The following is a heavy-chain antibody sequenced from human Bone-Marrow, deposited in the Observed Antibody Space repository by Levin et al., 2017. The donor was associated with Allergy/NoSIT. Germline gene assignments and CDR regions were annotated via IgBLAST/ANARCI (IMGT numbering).Heavy chain of an antibody. D-gene: IGHD3-10*01. Sequence: RSQTLSLTCIVSGGSVSSGHYYWSWIRQPPGKGLEWIGYIYYSGSTYYNPSLKSRVTISVDTSKNQFSLKLRSVTAADTAVYYCARDDPYGSGSPEVDWGQGTLVTVSS. V-gene: IGHV4-61*01. CDR2: IYYSGST. CDR3: ARDDPYGSGSPEVD. CDR1: GGSVSSGHYY. J-gene: IGHJ4*02.